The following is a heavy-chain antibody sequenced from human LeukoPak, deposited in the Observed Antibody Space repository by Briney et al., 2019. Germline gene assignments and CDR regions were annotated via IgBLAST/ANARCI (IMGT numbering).Heavy chain of an antibody. Sequence: GGSLRLSCAASGFTFSSYAMSWVRQAPGKGLEWVSVIYSGGSTYYADSVKGRFTISRDNSKNTLYLQMNSLRAEDTAVYYRAKTGIAAARKPAFDYWGQGTLVTVSS. CDR2: IYSGGST. D-gene: IGHD6-13*01. CDR1: GFTFSSYA. V-gene: IGHV3-23*03. J-gene: IGHJ4*02. CDR3: AKTGIAAARKPAFDY.